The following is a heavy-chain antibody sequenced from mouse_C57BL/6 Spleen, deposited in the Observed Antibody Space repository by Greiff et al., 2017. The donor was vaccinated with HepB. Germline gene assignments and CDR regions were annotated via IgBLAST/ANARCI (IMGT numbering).Heavy chain of an antibody. Sequence: EVQGVESGGGLVKPGGSLKLSCAASGFTFSSYAMSWVRQTPEKRLEWVATISDGGSYTYYPDNVKGRFTISRDNAKNNLYLQMSHLKSEDTAMYYCARGQGDYYGSSGYYFDYWGQGTTLTVSS. D-gene: IGHD1-1*01. CDR1: GFTFSSYA. CDR2: ISDGGSYT. CDR3: ARGQGDYYGSSGYYFDY. V-gene: IGHV5-4*01. J-gene: IGHJ2*01.